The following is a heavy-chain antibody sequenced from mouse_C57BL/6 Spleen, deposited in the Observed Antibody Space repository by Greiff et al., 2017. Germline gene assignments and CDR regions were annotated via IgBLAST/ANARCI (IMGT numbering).Heavy chain of an antibody. D-gene: IGHD4-1*01. CDR2: IYPSDSET. Sequence: VQLQQPGAELVRPGSSVKLSCKASGYTFTSYWMDWVKQRPGQGLEWIGNIYPSDSETHYNQKFKDKATLTVDKSSSTAYLQLSSLTSEDSAVYYCARRNWDGTDDWGQGTTLTVSS. CDR3: ARRNWDGTDD. CDR1: GYTFTSYW. J-gene: IGHJ2*01. V-gene: IGHV1-61*01.